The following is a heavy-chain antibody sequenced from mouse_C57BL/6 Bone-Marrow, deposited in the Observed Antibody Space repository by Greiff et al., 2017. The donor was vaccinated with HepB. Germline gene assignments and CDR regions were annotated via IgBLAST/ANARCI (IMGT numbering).Heavy chain of an antibody. J-gene: IGHJ1*03. V-gene: IGHV1-15*01. D-gene: IGHD4-1*01. CDR2: IDPETGGT. Sequence: QVQLQQSGAELVRPGASVTLSCKASGYTFTDYEMHWVKQTPVHGLEWIGAIDPETGGTAYNQKFKGKAILTADKSSSTAYMELRSLTSEDSAVYYCTRKGAGTSYFDVWGTGTTVTVSS. CDR3: TRKGAGTSYFDV. CDR1: GYTFTDYE.